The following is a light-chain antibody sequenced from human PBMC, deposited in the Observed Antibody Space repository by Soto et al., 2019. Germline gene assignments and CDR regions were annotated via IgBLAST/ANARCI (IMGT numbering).Light chain of an antibody. J-gene: IGKJ3*01. CDR1: QSLLHSNGYNY. CDR2: LGS. CDR3: MQALQTPFS. V-gene: IGKV2-28*01. Sequence: DIVMTQSPLSLPVTPGEPASISCRSSQSLLHSNGYNYLDWYLQKPGQSPQLLIYLGSNRASGVPDMFRGRGSVPDFTLTISRLQADHGRVYYCMQALQTPFSFGPGPKVHIK.